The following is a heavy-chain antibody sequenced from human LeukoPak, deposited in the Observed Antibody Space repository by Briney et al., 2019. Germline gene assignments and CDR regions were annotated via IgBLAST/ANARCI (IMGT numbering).Heavy chain of an antibody. D-gene: IGHD6-19*01. J-gene: IGHJ4*02. Sequence: PGGSLRLSCAASGFTFSTYSMNWVRQAPGKGLEWVSSISSSSSYIYYADSVKGRFTISRDYPKNSLFLQMNSLRAEDTAVYYCARHGTEGTGLHIHYWDQGTLVTVSS. V-gene: IGHV3-21*01. CDR3: ARHGTEGTGLHIHY. CDR2: ISSSSSYI. CDR1: GFTFSTYS.